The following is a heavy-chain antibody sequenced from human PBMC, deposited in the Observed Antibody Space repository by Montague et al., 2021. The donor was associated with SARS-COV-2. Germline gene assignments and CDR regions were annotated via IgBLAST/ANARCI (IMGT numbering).Heavy chain of an antibody. CDR2: IYYSGST. V-gene: IGHV4-39*01. J-gene: IGHJ6*02. Sequence: SETLSLTCTVSGGSISSSSYYWGWIRQPPGKGLEWIGSIYYSGSTYYNPSLKSRVTISVDTSKNQFSLKLSSVTAADTAVYYCARRVTVTTIYNYYYGMDVWGQGTPVTVSS. D-gene: IGHD1-20*01. CDR3: ARRVTVTTIYNYYYGMDV. CDR1: GGSISSSSYY.